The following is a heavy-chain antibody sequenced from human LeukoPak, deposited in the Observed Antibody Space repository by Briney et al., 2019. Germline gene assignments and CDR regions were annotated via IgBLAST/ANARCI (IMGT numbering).Heavy chain of an antibody. J-gene: IGHJ4*02. CDR2: IYTSGST. CDR3: ASDDSQFDY. CDR1: GGSISSGSYY. Sequence: PSETLALTCTVSGGSISSGSYYWSWIRQRAGKGLEWIGRIYTSGSTNYNPSLKSRVTISVDTSKNQFSLKLSCVTAADTAVYYCASDDSQFDYWGQGTLVTVSS. V-gene: IGHV4-61*02.